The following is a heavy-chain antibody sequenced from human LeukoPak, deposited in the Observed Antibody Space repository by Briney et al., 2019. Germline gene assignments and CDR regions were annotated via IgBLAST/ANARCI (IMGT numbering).Heavy chain of an antibody. Sequence: GGSLRLSCAASGFTFSSYAMSWVRQAPGKGLEWASAISGSGGSTYYADSVKGRFTISRDNSKNTLYLQMNSLRAEGTAVYYCAKLGWGGVRGVIRGFYFDYWGQGTLVTVSS. D-gene: IGHD3-10*01. CDR1: GFTFSSYA. CDR2: ISGSGGST. CDR3: AKLGWGGVRGVIRGFYFDY. J-gene: IGHJ4*02. V-gene: IGHV3-23*01.